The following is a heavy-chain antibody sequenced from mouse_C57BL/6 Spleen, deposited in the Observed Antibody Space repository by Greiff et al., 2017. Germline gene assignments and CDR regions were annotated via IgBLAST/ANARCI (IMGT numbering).Heavy chain of an antibody. CDR2: IYPGDGDT. CDR3: ARHYDYDGDYYAMDY. V-gene: IGHV1-82*01. J-gene: IGHJ4*01. CDR1: GYAFSSSW. D-gene: IGHD2-4*01. Sequence: VQLQQSGPELVKPGASVKISCKASGYAFSSSWMNWVKQRPGKGLEWIGRIYPGDGDTNYNGKFKGKATLTADKSSSTAYMQLSSLTSEDSAVYFCARHYDYDGDYYAMDYWGQGTSVTVSS.